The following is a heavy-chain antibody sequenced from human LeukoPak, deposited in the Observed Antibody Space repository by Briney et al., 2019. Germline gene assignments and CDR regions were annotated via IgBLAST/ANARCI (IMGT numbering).Heavy chain of an antibody. CDR1: GFTVSNNY. V-gene: IGHV3-66*01. CDR2: TYSGGST. J-gene: IGHJ6*02. CDR3: ARDNLVVVAAGNYYYGMDV. Sequence: PGGSLRLSCAASGFTVSNNYMTWVRQAPGKGLEWVSITYSGGSTYYADSVKGRFTISRDNSKNTLYLQMNSLRAEDTAVYHCARDNLVVVAAGNYYYGMDVWGQGTTVTVSS. D-gene: IGHD2-2*01.